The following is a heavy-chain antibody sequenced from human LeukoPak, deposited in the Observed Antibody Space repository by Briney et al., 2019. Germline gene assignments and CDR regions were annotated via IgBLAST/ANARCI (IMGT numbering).Heavy chain of an antibody. CDR3: ARRYDILTGPNWFDP. Sequence: GESLRISCKGSGFRFTSYWISWVRQMPGKGLEWMGRIDPSDSYTNYSPSFQGHVTISADKSISTAYLQWSSLKASDTAMYYCARRYDILTGPNWFDPWGQGTLVTVSS. CDR2: IDPSDSYT. D-gene: IGHD3-9*01. CDR1: GFRFTSYW. J-gene: IGHJ5*02. V-gene: IGHV5-10-1*01.